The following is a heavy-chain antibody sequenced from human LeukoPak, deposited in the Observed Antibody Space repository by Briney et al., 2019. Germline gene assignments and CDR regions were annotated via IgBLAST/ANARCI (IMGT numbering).Heavy chain of an antibody. CDR1: GFTFGSYA. J-gene: IGHJ6*02. CDR2: ISYDGSNK. Sequence: PGRSLRLSCAASGFTFGSYAMHWVRQAPGKGLEWVAVISYDGSNKYYADSVKGRFTISRDNSKSTLYLQMNSLRAEDTAVYYCARERYGKDVWGQGTTVTVSS. V-gene: IGHV3-30-3*01. CDR3: ARERYGKDV.